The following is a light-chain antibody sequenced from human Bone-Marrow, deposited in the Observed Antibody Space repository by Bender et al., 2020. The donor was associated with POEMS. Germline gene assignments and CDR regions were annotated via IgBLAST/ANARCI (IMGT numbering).Light chain of an antibody. V-gene: IGLV1-44*01. J-gene: IGLJ3*02. CDR2: EVT. CDR1: SSNIGSNY. Sequence: QSVLTQPPSASGTPGQRVTISCSGSSSNIGSNYVHWYQQHPGKAPKVTIYEVTERPSGVPDRFSGSKSGTSASLAISGLQSEDEADYYCAAWEDSLNGWVFGGGTKLTVL. CDR3: AAWEDSLNGWV.